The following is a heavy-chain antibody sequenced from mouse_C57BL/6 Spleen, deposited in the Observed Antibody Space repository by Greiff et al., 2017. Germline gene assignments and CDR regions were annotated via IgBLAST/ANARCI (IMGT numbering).Heavy chain of an antibody. Sequence: QVQLQQSGPELVKPGASVTISCTASGYAFSSSWMNWVKQRPGKGLEWIGRISPGDGDTNSNGKFKGKATLTADKSSSTAYMQLSSLTSEDSAVYFCARGSSYENYFDYWGQGTTLTVSS. CDR3: ARGSSYENYFDY. V-gene: IGHV1-82*01. CDR1: GYAFSSSW. J-gene: IGHJ2*01. D-gene: IGHD1-1*01. CDR2: ISPGDGDT.